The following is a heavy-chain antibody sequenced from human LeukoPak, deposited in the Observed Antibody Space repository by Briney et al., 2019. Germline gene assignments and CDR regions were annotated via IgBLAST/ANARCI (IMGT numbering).Heavy chain of an antibody. D-gene: IGHD6-13*01. V-gene: IGHV1-46*01. Sequence: ASVKVSCKTSGYTFTGYYMHWVRQAPGQGLEWMGLINPGGDNTDYAQNFQGRVTMTRDTSTSTVYMGLSSLRSEDTAVYYCARVFQKQLSDYWGQGSLVTVSS. J-gene: IGHJ4*02. CDR2: INPGGDNT. CDR1: GYTFTGYY. CDR3: ARVFQKQLSDY.